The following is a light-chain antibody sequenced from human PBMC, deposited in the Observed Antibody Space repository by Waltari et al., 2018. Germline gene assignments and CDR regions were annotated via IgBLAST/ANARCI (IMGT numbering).Light chain of an antibody. CDR2: DFS. V-gene: IGLV2-23*02. J-gene: IGLJ3*02. Sequence: QSALTQPAAVSGSPGQSVTISCTGPSRVFGRYDIVPLYQQHPGNAPKLVISDFSKRPSGVSDRFSGSKSGDTASLTISGLQFEDEADYYCCSYAGNYVWVFGGGTRLTVL. CDR3: CSYAGNYVWV. CDR1: SRVFGRYDI.